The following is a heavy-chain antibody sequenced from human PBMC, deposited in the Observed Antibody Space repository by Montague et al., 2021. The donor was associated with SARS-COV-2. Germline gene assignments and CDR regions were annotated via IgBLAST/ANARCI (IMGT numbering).Heavy chain of an antibody. CDR3: AIGGDSAKCGI. V-gene: IGHV4-4*07. CDR2: IYPYGDI. J-gene: IGHJ3*02. CDR1: GDSVTERY. D-gene: IGHD2-21*01. Sequence: SETLSLTCTVSGDSVTERYLNWVRQAAGKGLEWIGFIYPYGDIHYNASLKSRVILSRDASKNQFSLTLTSVTAADTAVYYCAIGGDSAKCGIWGRGTLVTVSS.